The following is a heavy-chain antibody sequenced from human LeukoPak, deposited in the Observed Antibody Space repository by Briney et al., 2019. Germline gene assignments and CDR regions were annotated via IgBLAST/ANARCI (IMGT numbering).Heavy chain of an antibody. CDR2: IYHSGST. CDR1: GYSISSGYY. J-gene: IGHJ5*02. V-gene: IGHV4-38-2*02. CDR3: ARASRYYDSSGYSNNWFDP. D-gene: IGHD3-22*01. Sequence: PSETLSLTCTVSGYSISSGYYWGWIRQPPGKGLEWIGSIYHSGSTYYNPSLKSRVTISVDTSKNQFSLKLSSVTAADTAVYYCARASRYYDSSGYSNNWFDPWGQGTLVTVSS.